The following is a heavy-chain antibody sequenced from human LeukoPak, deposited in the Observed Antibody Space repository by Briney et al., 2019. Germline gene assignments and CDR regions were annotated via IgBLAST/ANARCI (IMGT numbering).Heavy chain of an antibody. J-gene: IGHJ3*01. V-gene: IGHV3-23*01. Sequence: QSGGSLRLSCAASGFTFRSYAMSWVRQAPGKGLEWVSTISGSVDSTYYADSVRGRFTISRDSSNNTLYLQMNSLRAEDTAVYYCAKDLVFNYGGSQWAFDVWGQGTMVTVSS. CDR1: GFTFRSYA. CDR3: AKDLVFNYGGSQWAFDV. D-gene: IGHD2-21*01. CDR2: ISGSVDST.